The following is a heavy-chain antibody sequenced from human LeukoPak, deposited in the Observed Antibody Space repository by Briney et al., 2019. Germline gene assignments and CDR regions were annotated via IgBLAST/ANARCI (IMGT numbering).Heavy chain of an antibody. CDR2: IQQNGNEK. V-gene: IGHV3-7*01. CDR1: GFTFSSYW. CDR3: AREDHSKYEY. Sequence: GGSLRLSCVASGFTFSSYWMAWVRQAPGKGLEWVASIQQNGNEKYYVDSVKGRFTISKDNAKNLLYLQMNSLRAEDTAVYYCAREDHSKYEYWGQRTPVTVSS. J-gene: IGHJ4*02. D-gene: IGHD4-11*01.